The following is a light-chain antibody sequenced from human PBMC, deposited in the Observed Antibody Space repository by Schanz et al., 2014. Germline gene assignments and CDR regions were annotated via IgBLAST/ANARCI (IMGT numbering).Light chain of an antibody. Sequence: EIVLTQSPGTLSLSRGERATLSCRASQSVSSYLAWYQQKPGQAPRLLIYDASNRATGIPARFSGSGSGTDFTLTISSLEPEDFAVYYCQQRSNWPPLVTFGGGTKVEIK. CDR3: QQRSNWPPLVT. V-gene: IGKV3-11*01. CDR1: QSVSSY. CDR2: DAS. J-gene: IGKJ4*01.